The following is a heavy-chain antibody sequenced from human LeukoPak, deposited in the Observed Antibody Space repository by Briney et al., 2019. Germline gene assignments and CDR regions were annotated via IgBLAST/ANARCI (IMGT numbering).Heavy chain of an antibody. CDR1: GVSFSSYW. CDR3: VRDLAGPPQEAFDI. V-gene: IGHV3-7*01. J-gene: IGHJ3*02. CDR2: IKQDGSEN. Sequence: GGSLRLSCAASGVSFSSYWMSWVRQAPGMGLEWVANIKQDGSENYYVDSVKGRFTISRDNAQNSLYLQMNSLRAEDTAVYYCVRDLAGPPQEAFDIWGQGTVVTVSS.